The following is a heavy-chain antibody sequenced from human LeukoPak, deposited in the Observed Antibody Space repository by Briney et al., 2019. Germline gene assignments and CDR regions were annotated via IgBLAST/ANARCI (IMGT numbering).Heavy chain of an antibody. CDR1: GFTFSSYW. CDR3: ARESDLAAAPIDY. V-gene: IGHV3-74*01. D-gene: IGHD6-13*01. CDR2: INSDGSST. J-gene: IGHJ4*02. Sequence: PGGSLRLSCAASGFTFSSYWMHWVRQAPGKGLVWVSRINSDGSSTSYADSVKGRFTISRDNAKNTLYLQMNSLRAEDTAVYYCARESDLAAAPIDYWGQGTLVTVSS.